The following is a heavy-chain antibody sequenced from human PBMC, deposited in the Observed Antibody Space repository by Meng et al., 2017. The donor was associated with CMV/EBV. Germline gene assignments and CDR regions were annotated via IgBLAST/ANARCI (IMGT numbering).Heavy chain of an antibody. CDR2: IYWNDDK. CDR1: GLSLSTSGVG. J-gene: IGHJ4*02. V-gene: IGHV2-5*01. Sequence: TISGLSLSTSGVGVGWKRQHTGKALEWLALIYWNDDKRYSPSLKSRLTITKDTSKNQVVLTMTNMDPVDTATYYCAHSEIQLWVFDYWGQGTLVTVSS. CDR3: AHSEIQLWVFDY. D-gene: IGHD5-18*01.